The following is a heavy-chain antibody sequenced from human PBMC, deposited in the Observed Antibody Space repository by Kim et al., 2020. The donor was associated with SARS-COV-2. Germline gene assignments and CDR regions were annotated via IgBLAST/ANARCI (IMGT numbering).Heavy chain of an antibody. J-gene: IGHJ4*02. CDR2: GST. CDR3: AKVLGNFDY. D-gene: IGHD3-16*01. V-gene: IGHV3-23*01. Sequence: GSTYYADSVKGRFTISRDNSKNTLYLQMNSLRAEDTAVYYCAKVLGNFDYWGQGTLVTVSS.